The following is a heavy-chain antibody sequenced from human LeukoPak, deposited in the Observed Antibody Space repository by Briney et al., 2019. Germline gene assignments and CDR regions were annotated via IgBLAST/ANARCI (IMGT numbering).Heavy chain of an antibody. V-gene: IGHV3-64D*09. J-gene: IGHJ6*02. CDR1: GFTFSNFA. D-gene: IGHD4-17*01. CDR2: IRSNGDST. Sequence: PVGSLRLSCSASGFTFSNFAMHWVRQAPGKGLEHVSAIRSNGDSTYYTDSVKGRFTISRDNSQKTLYLQMSSLRAEDTGVYYCVKAATVTIHYYYYGMDVWGQGTTVTVSS. CDR3: VKAATVTIHYYYYGMDV.